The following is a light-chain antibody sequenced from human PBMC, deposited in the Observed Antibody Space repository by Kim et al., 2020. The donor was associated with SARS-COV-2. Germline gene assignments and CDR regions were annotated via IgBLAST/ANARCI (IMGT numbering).Light chain of an antibody. J-gene: IGLJ3*02. Sequence: ALGQTVRITCQGDSLRRFYSSWFQQKPGQAPVLVIYAKNNRPTGIPDRFSGSDSGNTASLTITGAQADDEADYYCSSRDNSGDHVVFGGGTQLTVL. V-gene: IGLV3-19*01. CDR2: AKN. CDR1: SLRRFY. CDR3: SSRDNSGDHVV.